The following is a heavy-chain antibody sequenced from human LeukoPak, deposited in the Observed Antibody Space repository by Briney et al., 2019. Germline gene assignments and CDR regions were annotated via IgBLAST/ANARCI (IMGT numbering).Heavy chain of an antibody. CDR2: IIPIFGTA. J-gene: IGHJ4*02. Sequence: ASVNVSCKASGGTFSSYAISWVRQAPGQGLKWMGGIIPIFGTANYAQKFQGRVTITADESTSTAYMELSSLRSEDTAVYYCARESGGPDGYNAYWGQGTLVTVSS. CDR1: GGTFSSYA. V-gene: IGHV1-69*13. CDR3: ARESGGPDGYNAY. D-gene: IGHD5-24*01.